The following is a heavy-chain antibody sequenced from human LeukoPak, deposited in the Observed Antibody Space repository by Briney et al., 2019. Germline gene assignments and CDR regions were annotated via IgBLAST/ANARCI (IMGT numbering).Heavy chain of an antibody. Sequence: PGGSLRLSCAASGFTFSTYWMTWVRQAPGKGLEWAATINPDGSEKLYVDSVKGRFTISRDNAKNSLYLQMTSLRVEGTAVYYCARGGYRQKEFWGQGTLVTVSS. CDR2: INPDGSEK. D-gene: IGHD2-15*01. CDR3: ARGGYRQKEF. CDR1: GFTFSTYW. V-gene: IGHV3-7*01. J-gene: IGHJ4*02.